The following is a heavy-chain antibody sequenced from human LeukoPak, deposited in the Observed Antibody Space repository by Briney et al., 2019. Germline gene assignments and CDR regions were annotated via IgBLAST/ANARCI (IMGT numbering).Heavy chain of an antibody. Sequence: GGSLRLSCAASGFTFSSYGMSWVRQAPGKGLEWVAFIRYDGSNKYYADSVKGRFTISRDNSKNTLYLQMNSLRAEDTAVYYCAKDSDWFGELFRTLPDYWGQGTLVTVSS. CDR2: IRYDGSNK. J-gene: IGHJ4*02. CDR3: AKDSDWFGELFRTLPDY. CDR1: GFTFSSYG. D-gene: IGHD3-10*01. V-gene: IGHV3-30*02.